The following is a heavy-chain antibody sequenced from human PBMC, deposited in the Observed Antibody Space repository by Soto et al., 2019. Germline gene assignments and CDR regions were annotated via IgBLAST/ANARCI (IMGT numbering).Heavy chain of an antibody. Sequence: SETLSLTCAVYGGSFSGYYWSWIRQPPGNGLEWIGEINHSGSTNYNPSHKSQVTISVDTSKDQFSLKLSSVTAADTAVYYCASLVDDFWSGYSHFPFDIWGQGIMVTVSS. CDR3: ASLVDDFWSGYSHFPFDI. D-gene: IGHD3-3*01. V-gene: IGHV4-34*01. CDR2: INHSGST. J-gene: IGHJ3*02. CDR1: GGSFSGYY.